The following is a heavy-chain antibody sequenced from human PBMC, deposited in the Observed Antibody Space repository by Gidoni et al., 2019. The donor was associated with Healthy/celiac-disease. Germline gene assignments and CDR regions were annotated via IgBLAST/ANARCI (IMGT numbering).Heavy chain of an antibody. CDR1: GFPFSSYA. CDR3: GKGQAGGVGAARDY. V-gene: IGHV3-23*01. CDR2: ISGRGGST. J-gene: IGHJ4*02. D-gene: IGHD6-6*01. Sequence: EVQLLESGGGLVQPGGSLRLSCAASGFPFSSYARSGVRQAPGKGLGWVSAISGRGGSTYYADAVKGRFTISRDNSKNTLYLQMNSLRAEDTAVYYWGKGQAGGVGAARDYWGQGTLVTVSS.